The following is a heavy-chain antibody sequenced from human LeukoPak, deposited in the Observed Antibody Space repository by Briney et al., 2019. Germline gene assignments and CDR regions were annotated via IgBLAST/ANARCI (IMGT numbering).Heavy chain of an antibody. V-gene: IGHV4-34*01. CDR3: ARERYYDSSGYLMGTDY. J-gene: IGHJ4*02. CDR1: GGSFSGYY. Sequence: PSETLSLTCAVYGGSFSGYYWSWIRQPPGKGLEWIGEINHSGSTNYNPSLKSRVTISVDTSKNQFSLKLSSVTAADTAVYYCARERYYDSSGYLMGTDYWGQGTLVTVSS. CDR2: INHSGST. D-gene: IGHD3-22*01.